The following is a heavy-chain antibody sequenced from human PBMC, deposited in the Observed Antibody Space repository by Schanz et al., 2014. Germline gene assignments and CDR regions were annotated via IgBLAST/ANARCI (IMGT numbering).Heavy chain of an antibody. CDR1: GGTFTSYA. D-gene: IGHD6-13*01. CDR2: INPTGDST. Sequence: QVQLVQSGAEVKKPGSSVKVSCKASGGTFTSYAFYWVRQAPGQGLEWMGIINPTGDSTRYARKFQGRVTMTRDTSTSTVFMELSSLRSEDTAVYYCASREGSSWDYFDYWGQGTLVTASS. V-gene: IGHV1-46*01. J-gene: IGHJ4*02. CDR3: ASREGSSWDYFDY.